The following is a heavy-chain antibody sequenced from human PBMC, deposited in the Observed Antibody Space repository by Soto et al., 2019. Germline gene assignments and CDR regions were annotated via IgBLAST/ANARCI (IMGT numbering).Heavy chain of an antibody. Sequence: QVQLVQSGAEVKKPGSSVKVSCKGSGGTFSSYAISWVRQAPGQGLEWMGGIIPIFGTANYAQKFQGRVTITADESTSTAYMELSSLRSEDTAVYYCASPFRRVVVVVAARYAFDIWGQGTMVTVSS. CDR3: ASPFRRVVVVVAARYAFDI. CDR1: GGTFSSYA. D-gene: IGHD2-15*01. J-gene: IGHJ3*02. CDR2: IIPIFGTA. V-gene: IGHV1-69*01.